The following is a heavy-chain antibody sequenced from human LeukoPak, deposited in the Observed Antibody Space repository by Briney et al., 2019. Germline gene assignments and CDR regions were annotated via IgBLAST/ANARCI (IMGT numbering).Heavy chain of an antibody. CDR3: ARDLNYYGSGSFGGAFDY. V-gene: IGHV3-48*04. CDR2: ITSSSTNI. Sequence: PGGSLRLSCVASGFTFGTYSMNWVRQAPGKGLEWVSYITSSSTNIYYADSVKGRFTISRDNAKNSLYLQMNSLRAEDTAVYYCARDLNYYGSGSFGGAFDYWGQGTLVTVSS. CDR1: GFTFGTYS. J-gene: IGHJ4*02. D-gene: IGHD3-10*01.